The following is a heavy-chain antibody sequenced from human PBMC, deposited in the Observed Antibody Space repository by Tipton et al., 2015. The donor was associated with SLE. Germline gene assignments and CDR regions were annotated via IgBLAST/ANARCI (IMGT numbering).Heavy chain of an antibody. Sequence: TLSLTCSVSGGSISSKYWSWIRQAPGKGLEWIGYFSYSGGINYNPSLKSRVTISADTSKNQFSLKLSSVTAADTAVYYCAREGVHFWSGSSYYYYYYMDVWGKGTTVTVSS. V-gene: IGHV4-59*12. CDR3: AREGVHFWSGSSYYYYYYMDV. CDR2: FSYSGGI. CDR1: GGSISSKY. J-gene: IGHJ6*03. D-gene: IGHD3-3*02.